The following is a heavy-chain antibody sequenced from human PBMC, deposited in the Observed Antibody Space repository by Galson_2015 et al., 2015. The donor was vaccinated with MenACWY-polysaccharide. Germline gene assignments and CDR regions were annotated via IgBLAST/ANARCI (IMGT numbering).Heavy chain of an antibody. CDR3: VRGGAGASLLFDP. D-gene: IGHD6-19*01. J-gene: IGHJ5*02. CDR1: GDSVSSNTAA. V-gene: IGHV6-1*01. CDR2: TYYRSNWSS. Sequence: CAISGDSVSSNTAAWNWIRQSPSRGLEWLGRTYYRSNWSSDYALSVRGRITINADTSKNQFSLQLNSVTPEDTAVYYCVRGGAGASLLFDPWGQGTLVTVSS.